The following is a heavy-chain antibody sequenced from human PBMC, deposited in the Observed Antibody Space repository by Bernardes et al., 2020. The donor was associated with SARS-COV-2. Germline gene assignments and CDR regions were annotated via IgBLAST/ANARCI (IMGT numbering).Heavy chain of an antibody. Sequence: GGSLRLSFAVPGFSFYDFAMHWVRPTPGKGLGWVAGISWNSSTISYADSVKGRVTISRDNARNSLHLQMNSLRAEDTALYYCGRDKTGSYTGYGMDVWGQGTTVTVSS. V-gene: IGHV3-9*01. CDR3: GRDKTGSYTGYGMDV. CDR2: ISWNSSTI. CDR1: GFSFYDFA. J-gene: IGHJ6*02. D-gene: IGHD3-10*01.